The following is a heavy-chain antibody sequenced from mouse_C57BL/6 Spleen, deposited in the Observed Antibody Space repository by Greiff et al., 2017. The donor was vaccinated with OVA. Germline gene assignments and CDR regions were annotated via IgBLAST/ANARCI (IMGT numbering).Heavy chain of an antibody. J-gene: IGHJ4*01. Sequence: EVQLQQSGPGLVKPSQSLSLTCSVTGYSITSGYYWNWIRQFPGNKLEWMGYISYDGSNNYNPSLKNRISITRDTSKNQFFLKLNSVTTEDTATYYCATSNPLYAMDYWGQGTSVTVSS. CDR3: ATSNPLYAMDY. CDR2: ISYDGSN. V-gene: IGHV3-6*01. CDR1: GYSITSGYY. D-gene: IGHD2-5*01.